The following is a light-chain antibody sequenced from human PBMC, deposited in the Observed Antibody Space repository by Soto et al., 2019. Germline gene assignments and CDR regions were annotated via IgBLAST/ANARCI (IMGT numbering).Light chain of an antibody. CDR1: SSDIGAGYD. CDR3: QSYDISLSGPWV. CDR2: GYN. J-gene: IGLJ3*02. Sequence: QSVLTQPPSMSGAPGQRVTISCTGTSSDIGAGYDVHWYQQLPGTAPKLLIYGYNKRPSGVPDRFSGSRSGTSASLAITGLQAEDEADYYCQSYDISLSGPWVFGGGTKLTVL. V-gene: IGLV1-40*01.